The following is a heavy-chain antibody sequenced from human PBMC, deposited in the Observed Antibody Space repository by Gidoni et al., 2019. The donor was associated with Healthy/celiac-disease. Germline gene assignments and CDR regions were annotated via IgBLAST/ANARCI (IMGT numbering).Heavy chain of an antibody. V-gene: IGHV5-51*03. CDR3: ARPILYSSGWYDRYGMDV. Sequence: EVQLVQSGAEVKKPGESLKISCKGSGYSFTSYWIGWVRQMPGKGLEWMGIIYPGDSDTRYSPSFQGQVTISADKSISTAYLQWSSLKASDTAMYYCARPILYSSGWYDRYGMDVWGQGTTVTVSS. CDR2: IYPGDSDT. D-gene: IGHD6-19*01. CDR1: GYSFTSYW. J-gene: IGHJ6*02.